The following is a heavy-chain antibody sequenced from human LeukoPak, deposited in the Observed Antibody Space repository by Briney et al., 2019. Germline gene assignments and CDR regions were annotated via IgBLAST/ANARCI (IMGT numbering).Heavy chain of an antibody. CDR1: GFTFDDYG. CDR2: ISWNGGST. V-gene: IGHV3-20*04. J-gene: IGHJ4*02. D-gene: IGHD5-18*01. CDR3: ARGDTAMAKGFDY. Sequence: GGSLRLSCAASGFTFDDYGMSWVRQAPGKGLEWVSGISWNGGSTGYVDSVKGRFTISRDNSKNTLYLQMNSLRAEDTAVYYCARGDTAMAKGFDYWGQGTLVTVSS.